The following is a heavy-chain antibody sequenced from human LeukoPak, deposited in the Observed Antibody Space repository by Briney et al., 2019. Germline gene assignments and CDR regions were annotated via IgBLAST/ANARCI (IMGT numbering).Heavy chain of an antibody. J-gene: IGHJ4*02. V-gene: IGHV3-13*01. D-gene: IGHD3-22*01. CDR1: GFTFNTFD. Sequence: GGSLRPSCSASGFTFNTFDIHWVRQVSGKSLEWVSGIGIPGDTHYPASVKGRFTVSRDNAKNSVFLQMDSLRPGDTAVYYCTRSNYFDSNGAFDLWGQGTLVTVSS. CDR2: IGIPGDT. CDR3: TRSNYFDSNGAFDL.